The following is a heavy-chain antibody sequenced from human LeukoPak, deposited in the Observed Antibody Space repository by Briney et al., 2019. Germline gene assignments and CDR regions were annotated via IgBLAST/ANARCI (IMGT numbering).Heavy chain of an antibody. CDR2: INPNSGGT. CDR1: GYTFTSYG. CDR3: ARGYYYDSSGYYGRAYYFDY. J-gene: IGHJ4*02. Sequence: GASVKVSCKASGYTFTSYGISWVRQAPGQGLEWMGWINPNSGGTYYAQKFQGRVTMTRDTSISTAYMELSRLRSDDTAVYYCARGYYYDSSGYYGRAYYFDYWGQGTLVTVSS. V-gene: IGHV1-2*02. D-gene: IGHD3-22*01.